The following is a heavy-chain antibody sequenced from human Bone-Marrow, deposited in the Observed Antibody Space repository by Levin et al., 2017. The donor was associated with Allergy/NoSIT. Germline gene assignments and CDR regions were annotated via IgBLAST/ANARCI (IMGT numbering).Heavy chain of an antibody. CDR3: ARGPPYSGHGYYFDY. D-gene: IGHD5-12*01. CDR1: GGSISSYY. V-gene: IGHV4-59*01. CDR2: IYHSGSA. J-gene: IGHJ4*02. Sequence: SETLSLICSVSGGSISSYYWSWIRQPPGKGLEWIGYIYHSGSANYNPSLKSRVTISLDTSKNQFSLKLSSVTAADTAVYYCARGPPYSGHGYYFDYWGQGTLVTVSS.